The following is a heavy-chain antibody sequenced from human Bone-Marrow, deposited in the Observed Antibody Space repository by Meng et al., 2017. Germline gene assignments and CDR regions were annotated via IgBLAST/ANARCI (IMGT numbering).Heavy chain of an antibody. J-gene: IGHJ2*01. D-gene: IGHD2-2*01. Sequence: QLQQWGTGRRKPSETLSLTWAVFGGSFSGYYWSWIRQPPGKGLEWIGEINHSGSTNYNPSLKSRVTISVDTSKNQFSLKLSSVTAADTAVYYCARGRGTMPYWYFDLWGRGTLVTVSS. CDR3: ARGRGTMPYWYFDL. V-gene: IGHV4-34*02. CDR2: INHSGST. CDR1: GGSFSGYY.